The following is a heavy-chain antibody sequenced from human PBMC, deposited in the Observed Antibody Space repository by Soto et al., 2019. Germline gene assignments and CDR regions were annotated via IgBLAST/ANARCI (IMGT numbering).Heavy chain of an antibody. J-gene: IGHJ4*02. CDR1: GYTLTSYS. CDR3: AREGSGIVSGWYGY. V-gene: IGHV1-3*01. Sequence: ASVKVSCKASGYTLTSYSMHWARQAHGQRLEWMGWINAGNGNTKYSQKFQGRVTITRDTSASTAYMELSSLRSEDTAVYYCAREGSGIVSGWYGYWGQGTLVTVSS. CDR2: INAGNGNT. D-gene: IGHD6-19*01.